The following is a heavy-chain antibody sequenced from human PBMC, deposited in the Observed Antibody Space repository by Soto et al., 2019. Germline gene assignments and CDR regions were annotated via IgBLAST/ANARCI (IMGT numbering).Heavy chain of an antibody. CDR1: GFSFRSYA. CDR2: ISVGSGSI. V-gene: IGHV3-48*01. CDR3: VRDDRWAFDI. J-gene: IGHJ3*02. D-gene: IGHD3-22*01. Sequence: EEQLVESGGGLVQPGGSLRVSCAASGFSFRSYAMNWVRQAPGKGLEWVSYISVGSGSIFDADSVKGRFTISRDDAKNSLYLQMNTLRGEDTAVYYCVRDDRWAFDIWGQGTMVTVSS.